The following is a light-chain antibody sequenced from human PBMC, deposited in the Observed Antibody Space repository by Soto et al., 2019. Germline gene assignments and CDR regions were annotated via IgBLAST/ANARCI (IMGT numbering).Light chain of an antibody. CDR3: SSYTSSNTVV. CDR2: EVS. CDR1: GGDVGGYNY. Sequence: QSVLTQPASVSGSPGQSITISCTGTGGDVGGYNYVSWFQQHPGKAPQLMIYEVSNRPSGVSNRFSGSKSGNTASLTISGLQAEDEADYYCSSYTSSNTVVFGGGTQLTVL. J-gene: IGLJ2*01. V-gene: IGLV2-14*01.